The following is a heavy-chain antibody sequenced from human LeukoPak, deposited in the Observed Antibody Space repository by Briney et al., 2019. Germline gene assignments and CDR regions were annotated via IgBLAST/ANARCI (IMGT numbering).Heavy chain of an antibody. D-gene: IGHD6-19*01. J-gene: IGHJ5*02. CDR1: GGSISSYY. Sequence: PSETLSLTCTVSGGSISSYYWSWIRQPPGKGLEWIGYIYYSGSTNYNPSLKSRVTISVDTSKNQFSLKLSSVTAADTAVYYCARRIRAVAGTWWFDPWGQGTLVTVSS. CDR2: IYYSGST. CDR3: ARRIRAVAGTWWFDP. V-gene: IGHV4-59*08.